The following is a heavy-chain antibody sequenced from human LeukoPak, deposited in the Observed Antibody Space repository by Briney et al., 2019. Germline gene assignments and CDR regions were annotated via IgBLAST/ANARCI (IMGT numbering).Heavy chain of an antibody. J-gene: IGHJ4*02. CDR3: ARRQLWLLWYFDY. CDR1: STSFNDYY. CDR2: VDHRGII. Sequence: PSETLSLTCAVYSTSFNDYYWSWLRQSPGKGLEWIGEVDHRGIINYNPSLKSRITISADTSKSHFSLNLTSVTAADTAVYYCARRQLWLLWYFDYWSQGTPVTVSS. D-gene: IGHD5-18*01. V-gene: IGHV4-34*01.